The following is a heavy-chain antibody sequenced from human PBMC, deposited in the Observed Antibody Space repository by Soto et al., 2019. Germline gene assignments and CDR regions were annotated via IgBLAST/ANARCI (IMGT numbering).Heavy chain of an antibody. D-gene: IGHD5-12*01. CDR3: ARGVATIGP. V-gene: IGHV4-59*01. CDR1: GDSISSYY. CDR2: IYYSGST. J-gene: IGHJ5*02. Sequence: QVQLQESGPRLVKPSETLSLTCSVSGDSISSYYWSWIRQPPGKGLEWIGYIYYSGSTNYNPSFTSRVTISVDTPKNQFSLKLTSVTAADTAVYDCARGVATIGPWGQGTLVTVSS.